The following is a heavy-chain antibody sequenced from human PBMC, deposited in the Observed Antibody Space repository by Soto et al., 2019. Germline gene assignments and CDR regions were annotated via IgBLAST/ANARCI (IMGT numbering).Heavy chain of an antibody. J-gene: IGHJ6*03. CDR3: ARGLRYCSSTSCYNYYYYMDV. V-gene: IGHV1-8*01. Sequence: ASVKVSCKASGYTFTSYDINWVRQATGQGLEWMGWMNPNSGNTGYAQKFQGRVTMTRNTSISTAYMELSSLRSEDTAVYYCARGLRYCSSTSCYNYYYYMDVWGKGTTVTVSS. CDR2: MNPNSGNT. CDR1: GYTFTSYD. D-gene: IGHD2-2*02.